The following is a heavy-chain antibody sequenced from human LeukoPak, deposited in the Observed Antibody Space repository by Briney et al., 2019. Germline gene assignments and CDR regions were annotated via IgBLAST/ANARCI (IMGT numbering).Heavy chain of an antibody. Sequence: PSETLSLTCTVSGGSISRYYWSWIRQPPGKGLEWIAYIYYSGSTNYNPSLKSRVTISVDMSKNHFSLKLSSVTAADTAVYYCARGPLWFGDLLQGPFFDYWGQGTLVTVSS. V-gene: IGHV4-59*01. D-gene: IGHD3-10*01. CDR1: GGSISRYY. J-gene: IGHJ4*02. CDR3: ARGPLWFGDLLQGPFFDY. CDR2: IYYSGST.